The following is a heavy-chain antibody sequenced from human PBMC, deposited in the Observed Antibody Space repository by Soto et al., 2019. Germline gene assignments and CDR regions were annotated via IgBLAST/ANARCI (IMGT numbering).Heavy chain of an antibody. CDR2: ISSSGSTI. V-gene: IGHV3-11*01. CDR3: ARGVGSYTLFGVVLPHVRYGMDV. CDR1: GFTFSDYY. D-gene: IGHD3-3*01. J-gene: IGHJ6*02. Sequence: QVQLVESGGGLVKTGGSLRLSCAASGFTFSDYYTSWIRQAPGKGLGWVSYISSSGSTIYYADSVKGRFTISRDNAKNSLYLQMNSLRAEDTAVYYCARGVGSYTLFGVVLPHVRYGMDVWGQVNTVTVSS.